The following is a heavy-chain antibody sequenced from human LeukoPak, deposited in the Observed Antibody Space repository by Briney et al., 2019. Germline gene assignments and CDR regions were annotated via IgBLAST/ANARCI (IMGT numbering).Heavy chain of an antibody. J-gene: IGHJ4*02. D-gene: IGHD2-21*02. CDR1: GFTFNNYG. CDR2: ISYDGSKE. Sequence: GGSLRLSCAASGFTFNNYGMHWVRQAPGKGLDWVAVISYDGSKEYYADSVKGRFTISRDNSKNTVYLQMNSLRPEDTAVYSCAKVGSAVTLDYWGQGTLVTVSS. CDR3: AKVGSAVTLDY. V-gene: IGHV3-30*18.